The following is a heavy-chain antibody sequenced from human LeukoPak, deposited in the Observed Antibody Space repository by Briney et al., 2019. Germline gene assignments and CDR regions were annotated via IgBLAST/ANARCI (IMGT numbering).Heavy chain of an antibody. V-gene: IGHV4-34*01. CDR1: GGSFSGYY. D-gene: IGHD5-18*01. CDR3: ARARGYSYGYKGWFDP. Sequence: SETLSPTCAVYGGSFSGYYWSWIRQPPGKGLEWIGEINHSGSTNYNPSLKSRVTISVDTSKNQFSLKLSSVTAADTAVYYCARARGYSYGYKGWFDPWGQGTLVTVSS. CDR2: INHSGST. J-gene: IGHJ5*02.